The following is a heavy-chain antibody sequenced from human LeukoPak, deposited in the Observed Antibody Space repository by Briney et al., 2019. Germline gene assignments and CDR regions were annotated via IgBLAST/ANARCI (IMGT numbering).Heavy chain of an antibody. CDR1: GGSISSGSYY. J-gene: IGHJ4*02. Sequence: SQTLSLTCTVSGGSISSGSYYWSWIRQPAGKGLEWIGRIYTSGSTNYNPSLKSRVTISVDTSKNQFSLKLSSVTAADTAVYYCARAFYSSSWYHKEDFFDYWGQGTLVTVSS. V-gene: IGHV4-61*02. CDR2: IYTSGST. D-gene: IGHD6-13*01. CDR3: ARAFYSSSWYHKEDFFDY.